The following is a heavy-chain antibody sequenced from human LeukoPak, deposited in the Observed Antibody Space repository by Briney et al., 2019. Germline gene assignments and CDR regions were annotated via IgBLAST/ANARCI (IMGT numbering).Heavy chain of an antibody. V-gene: IGHV3-53*01. Sequence: GGSLRLSCAASGFTVSSNYMNWVRQAPGKGLEWVSVIYSVDSTYYADSVKGRFTISRDNSKNTLYLQMNSLRAEDTAVYYCAKGRVSGYDSAFDCWGQGTLATVSS. D-gene: IGHD5-12*01. CDR2: IYSVDST. CDR1: GFTVSSNY. CDR3: AKGRVSGYDSAFDC. J-gene: IGHJ4*02.